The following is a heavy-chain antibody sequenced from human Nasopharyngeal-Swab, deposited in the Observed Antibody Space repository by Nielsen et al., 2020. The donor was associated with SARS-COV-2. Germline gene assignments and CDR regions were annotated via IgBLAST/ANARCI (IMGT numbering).Heavy chain of an antibody. Sequence: WIRQPPGKGLEWASAISGSGGSTYYADSVKGRFTISRDNSKNTLYLQMNSLRAEDTAVYYCAKLSPYYYGSGSSHDAFDIWGQGTMVTVSS. V-gene: IGHV3-23*01. J-gene: IGHJ3*02. D-gene: IGHD3-10*01. CDR3: AKLSPYYYGSGSSHDAFDI. CDR2: ISGSGGST.